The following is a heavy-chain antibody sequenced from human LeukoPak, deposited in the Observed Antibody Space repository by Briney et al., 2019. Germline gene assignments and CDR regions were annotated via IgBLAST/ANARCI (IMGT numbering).Heavy chain of an antibody. CDR1: GGSISSSHYY. Sequence: LSLTCTVSGGSISSSHYYWGWIRQPPGKGLEWVSSITSSSSYTFYADSVKGRFTISRDNAKSSLYLQMNSLRAEDTAIYYCARDPYNGNYGDSYYYYMDVWGKGTTVTISS. D-gene: IGHD1-26*01. J-gene: IGHJ6*03. CDR3: ARDPYNGNYGDSYYYYMDV. V-gene: IGHV3-11*06. CDR2: ITSSSSYT.